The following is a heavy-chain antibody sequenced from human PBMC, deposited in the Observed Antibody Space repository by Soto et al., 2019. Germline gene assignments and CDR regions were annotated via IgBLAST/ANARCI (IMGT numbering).Heavy chain of an antibody. D-gene: IGHD3-22*01. V-gene: IGHV3-74*01. CDR2: INSDGSST. CDR3: ATTYYYDSSGYL. CDR1: GFTFSSYW. J-gene: IGHJ4*02. Sequence: GGSLRLSCAASGFTFSSYWMHWVRQAPGKGLVWVSRINSDGSSTSYADSVKGRFTISRDNAKNTLYLQMNSLRAEDTAVYYCATTYYYDSSGYLWGQGTLVTVSS.